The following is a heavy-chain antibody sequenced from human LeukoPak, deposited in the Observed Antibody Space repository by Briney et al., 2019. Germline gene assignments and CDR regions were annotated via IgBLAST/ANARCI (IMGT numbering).Heavy chain of an antibody. D-gene: IGHD3-10*01. CDR2: ISWNGVTT. CDR3: AKERGNSGYLDY. CDR1: GFPFHDYT. Sequence: SGGSLRLSCAASGFPFHDYTFHWVRQAPGKGLEWVSLISWNGVTTYCADSVKGRFTISRDNSKNSLYLQMNSLRTEDTALYYCAKERGNSGYLDYWGQGTLVTVSS. J-gene: IGHJ4*02. V-gene: IGHV3-43*01.